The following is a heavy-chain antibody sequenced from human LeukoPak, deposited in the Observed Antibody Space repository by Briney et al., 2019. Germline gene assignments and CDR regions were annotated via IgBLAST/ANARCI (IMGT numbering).Heavy chain of an antibody. CDR3: ARRQVVGGNYYGIDV. D-gene: IGHD2-15*01. CDR2: ISSSSSYT. Sequence: PGGSLRLSCAASGFTFSYYYMSWIRQAPGKGLEWVSYISSSSSYTNYAESVKGRFTISRDNAKNSLYLQMKSLRAEDTAVYYCARRQVVGGNYYGIDVWGQGTTVTVSS. V-gene: IGHV3-11*03. J-gene: IGHJ6*02. CDR1: GFTFSYYY.